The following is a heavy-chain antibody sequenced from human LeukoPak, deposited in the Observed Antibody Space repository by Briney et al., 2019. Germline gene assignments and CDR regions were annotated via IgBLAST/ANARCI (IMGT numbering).Heavy chain of an antibody. V-gene: IGHV3-30*02. D-gene: IGHD6-6*01. CDR3: AKSNSSSAALLDY. CDR1: GFTFNTYG. CDR2: IRYDGSNK. J-gene: IGHJ4*02. Sequence: GGSLRLSCAASGFTFNTYGMHWVRQAPGKGLEWVAFIRYDGSNKYYADSVKGRFTISRDNSKNTLYLQMNSLRAEDTAVYYCAKSNSSSAALLDYWGQGTLVTVSS.